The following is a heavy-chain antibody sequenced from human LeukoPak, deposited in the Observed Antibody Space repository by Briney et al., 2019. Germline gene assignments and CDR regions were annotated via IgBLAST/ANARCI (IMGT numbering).Heavy chain of an antibody. D-gene: IGHD7-27*01. Sequence: GGSLRPSCVVSGITLSNYGMSWVRQAPGKGLEWVSGVSTSGGSTYYGNSVKGRFAISRDNSKNMVYLQMNSLRAEDTAVYYCAKDRPGEAWFDYWGQGTLVTVSS. J-gene: IGHJ4*02. CDR1: GITLSNYG. V-gene: IGHV3-23*01. CDR2: VSTSGGST. CDR3: AKDRPGEAWFDY.